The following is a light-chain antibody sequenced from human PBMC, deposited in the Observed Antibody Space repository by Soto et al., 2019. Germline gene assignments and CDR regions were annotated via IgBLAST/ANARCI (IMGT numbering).Light chain of an antibody. CDR3: QQYNSYSST. V-gene: IGKV1-5*01. Sequence: DIQMTQSPSTLSASVGDRVTITCRASQSISSWLAWYQQKPGKAPKLLIYDASSLESGFPSRFSGSGSGTEFTLTISSLQPDDFAPYYCQQYNSYSSTFGQGTKLEIK. CDR2: DAS. J-gene: IGKJ2*01. CDR1: QSISSW.